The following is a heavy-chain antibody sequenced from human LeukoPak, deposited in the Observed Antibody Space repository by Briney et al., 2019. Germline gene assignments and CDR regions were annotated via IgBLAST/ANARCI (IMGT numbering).Heavy chain of an antibody. CDR3: AKATTRITMIVVVPIAVDY. D-gene: IGHD3-22*01. CDR2: ISGSGGST. Sequence: GGSLRLSCAASGFTFSSYAMSWVRQAPGKGLEWVSAISGSGGSTYYADSVKGRFTISRDNSKNTLYLQMNSLRAEDTAVYYCAKATTRITMIVVVPIAVDYWGQGTLVTVSS. CDR1: GFTFSSYA. J-gene: IGHJ4*02. V-gene: IGHV3-23*01.